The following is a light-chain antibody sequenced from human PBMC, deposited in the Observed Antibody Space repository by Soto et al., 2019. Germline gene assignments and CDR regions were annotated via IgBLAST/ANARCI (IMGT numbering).Light chain of an antibody. CDR3: QQYRKWPRT. CDR2: GAS. J-gene: IGKJ1*01. Sequence: EVVLTQSPATLSVSPGERVTLSCRASQSVDIDLAWYQQIPGQAPRLLIYGASTRAPDMTGRFSGRGSGTEFTLTISSLQSEDYAVYYCQQYRKWPRTFGQGTKLDIK. V-gene: IGKV3-15*01. CDR1: QSVDID.